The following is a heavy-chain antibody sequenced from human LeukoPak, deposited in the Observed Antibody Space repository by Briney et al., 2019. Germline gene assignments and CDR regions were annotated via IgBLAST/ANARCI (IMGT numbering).Heavy chain of an antibody. D-gene: IGHD2-15*01. V-gene: IGHV4-34*01. CDR1: GGSFSGYY. CDR2: INHSGST. CDR3: ARFGGSNGYYYYGMDV. J-gene: IGHJ6*02. Sequence: PSETLSLTCAVYGGSFSGYYWSWIRQPPGKGLEWIGEINHSGSTNYNPSLKSRVTISVDTSKNQFSLKLSSVTAADTAVYYCARFGGSNGYYYYGMDVRGQGTTVTVSS.